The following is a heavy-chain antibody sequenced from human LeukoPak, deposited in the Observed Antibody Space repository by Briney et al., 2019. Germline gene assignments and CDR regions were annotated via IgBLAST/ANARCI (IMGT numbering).Heavy chain of an antibody. CDR2: IYSVGST. CDR3: ARRAGAYTHPYDY. V-gene: IGHV3-53*01. J-gene: IGHJ4*02. D-gene: IGHD3-16*01. Sequence: PGGSLRLSCTVSGFTVSSNSMSWVRQAPGKGLEWVSFIYSVGSTHYSDSVKGRFTISIDNSRNTLYLQMNSLRAEDTAVYYCARRAGAYTHPYDYWGQGTLVTVSS. CDR1: GFTVSSNS.